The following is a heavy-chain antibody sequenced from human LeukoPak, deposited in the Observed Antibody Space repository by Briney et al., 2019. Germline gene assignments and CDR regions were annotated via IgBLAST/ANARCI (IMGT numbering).Heavy chain of an antibody. J-gene: IGHJ6*03. CDR2: INDSGST. D-gene: IGHD6-19*01. V-gene: IGHV4-34*01. CDR3: ARHSWAVAGTLYYYYYMDV. CDR1: GESFSGYY. Sequence: PSETLSLTCAVYGESFSGYYWSWIRQPPGKGLEWIGEINDSGSTNYNPSLKSRVTISVDTSKNQFSLKLSSVTAADTAVYYCARHSWAVAGTLYYYYYMDVWGKGTTVTISS.